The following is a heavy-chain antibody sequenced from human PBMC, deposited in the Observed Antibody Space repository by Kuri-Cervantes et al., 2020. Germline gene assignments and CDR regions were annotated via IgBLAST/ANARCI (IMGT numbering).Heavy chain of an antibody. J-gene: IGHJ5*02. CDR1: GGTFSSYA. CDR2: IIPIFGTE. Sequence: SVKVSCKASGGTFSSYAISWVQQAPGQGLEWMGGIIPIFGTENYAQKFQGRVTITADESTSTAYMELSRLRSDDTAVYYCARDPVGNNWFDPWGQGTLVTVSS. CDR3: ARDPVGNNWFDP. V-gene: IGHV1-69*13. D-gene: IGHD4-23*01.